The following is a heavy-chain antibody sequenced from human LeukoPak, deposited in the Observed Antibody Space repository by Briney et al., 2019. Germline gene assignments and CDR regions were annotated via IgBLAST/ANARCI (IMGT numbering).Heavy chain of an antibody. J-gene: IGHJ3*02. D-gene: IGHD2-15*01. V-gene: IGHV3-48*03. Sequence: PGGSLRLSCAASGYAFRTYEMNSVRQAPGKGLEWVSYISSSGSLTYYVDSVKGRFTISKDNDKNSLYLQMNSLRAEDTAVYYLLSYCGGSCNGAFDIWGQGTMVTVSS. CDR3: LSYCGGSCNGAFDI. CDR1: GYAFRTYE. CDR2: ISSSGSLT.